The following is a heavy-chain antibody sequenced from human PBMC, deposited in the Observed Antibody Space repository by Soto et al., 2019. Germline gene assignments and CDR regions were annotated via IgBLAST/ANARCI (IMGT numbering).Heavy chain of an antibody. CDR2: INPNSGGT. J-gene: IGHJ6*02. CDR3: ARDSGSYSMDV. CDR1: GYTFTGYY. Sequence: ASVKVSCKASGYTFTGYYMHWVRQASGQGLEWMGWINPNSGGTNYAQKFQGWVTMTRDTSISAAYMELSRLRSDDTAVYYCARDSGSYSMDVWGQGTTVTVSS. V-gene: IGHV1-2*04. D-gene: IGHD3-10*01.